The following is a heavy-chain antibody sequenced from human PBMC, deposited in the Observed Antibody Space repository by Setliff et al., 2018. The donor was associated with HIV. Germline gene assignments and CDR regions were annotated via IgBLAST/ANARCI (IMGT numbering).Heavy chain of an antibody. CDR1: GFTFSNYA. CDR3: VRDPIEGYPDYFDY. CDR2: ILSTGERT. Sequence: GGSLRLSCAASGFTFSNYAMSWVRQAPGEGLEWVSAILSTGERTFYADSVKGRFTISRDNSKNTLFLQMNSLRPEDTATYYCVRDPIEGYPDYFDYWGQGTLVTVSS. D-gene: IGHD1-26*01. J-gene: IGHJ4*02. V-gene: IGHV3-23*01.